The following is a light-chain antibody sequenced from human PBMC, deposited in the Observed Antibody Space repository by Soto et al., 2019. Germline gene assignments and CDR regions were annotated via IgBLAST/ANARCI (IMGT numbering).Light chain of an antibody. CDR1: HSVSSD. CDR3: QEYNTLPWT. Sequence: AQSPGTVSLSPGARATLSCRASHSVSSDYLAWYQQKLGQAPRVLIFGASTMASGIPSRFSGSGSGTKFSLTINSLQSEDFAVYYCQEYNTLPWTFGQGTKVDIK. CDR2: GAS. V-gene: IGKV3-15*01. J-gene: IGKJ1*01.